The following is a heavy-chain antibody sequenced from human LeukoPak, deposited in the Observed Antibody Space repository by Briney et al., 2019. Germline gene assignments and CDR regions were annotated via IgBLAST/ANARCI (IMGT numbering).Heavy chain of an antibody. J-gene: IGHJ4*02. D-gene: IGHD3-3*01. CDR1: GFTFSSYA. Sequence: GGSLRLSCAASGFTFSSYAMSWVRQAPGKGLEWVSYISSGSSARYYADSVKGRFTISRDDARNSLYLQMNSLRAEDTAVYYCARMSGSRLPGYWGQGTLVTVSS. CDR2: ISSGSSAR. V-gene: IGHV3-48*01. CDR3: ARMSGSRLPGY.